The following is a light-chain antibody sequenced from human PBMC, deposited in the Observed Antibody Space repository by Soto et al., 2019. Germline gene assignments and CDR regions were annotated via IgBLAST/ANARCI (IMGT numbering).Light chain of an antibody. CDR2: DAS. CDR3: QQYNNWPPLT. V-gene: IGKV3-15*01. J-gene: IGKJ4*01. Sequence: EIVMTQSPATLSVSPGDRATLSCRASQSVSSSLAWYQQIPGQAPRLLIYDASTRATGIPARFGGSGSGTEFTLSTSSLQSLDFALYYCQQYNNWPPLTFGGGTKVELK. CDR1: QSVSSS.